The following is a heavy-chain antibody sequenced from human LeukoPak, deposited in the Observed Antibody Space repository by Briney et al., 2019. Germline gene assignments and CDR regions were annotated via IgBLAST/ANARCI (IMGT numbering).Heavy chain of an antibody. CDR2: IYYSGST. D-gene: IGHD4-23*01. CDR1: GGSISSYY. J-gene: IGHJ3*02. Sequence: SETLSLTCTVSGGSISSYYWSWIRQPPGKGLEWIGYIYYSGSTNYNPSLKSRGTISVDTSKNQFSLKLNSVTAADTAIYYCARGSLTVAPAFDIWGQGTMFTVSS. CDR3: ARGSLTVAPAFDI. V-gene: IGHV4-59*12.